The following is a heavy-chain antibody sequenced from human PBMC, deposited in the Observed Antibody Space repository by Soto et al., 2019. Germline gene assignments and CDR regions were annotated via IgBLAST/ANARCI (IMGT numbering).Heavy chain of an antibody. J-gene: IGHJ5*01. CDR3: ARDPSEGRVGNWFES. CDR2: ISSSTSYV. CDR1: GFTFSRYG. D-gene: IGHD2-2*01. Sequence: EVQLVESGGGLVKPGGSLRLSCAASGFTFSRYGMNWLRQAPGKGLEWVASISSSTSYVYYADSVKGRFSTSRDNDKNILYLEMYGLRTEDTAVYYCARDPSEGRVGNWFESWGQGTLVTVSS. V-gene: IGHV3-21*02.